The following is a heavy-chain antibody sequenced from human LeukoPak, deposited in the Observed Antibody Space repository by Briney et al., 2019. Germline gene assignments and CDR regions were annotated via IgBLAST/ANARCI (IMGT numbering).Heavy chain of an antibody. V-gene: IGHV4-34*01. Sequence: SETLSLTCAVYGGSFSGYYWSWIRQPPGKGLEWIGEINHSGSTNYNPSLKSRVTISVDTSKNQFSLKLSSVTAADTAVYYSARVTDYDILTGYYSLPRKYYFDCWGQGTLVTVSS. J-gene: IGHJ4*02. CDR2: INHSGST. D-gene: IGHD3-9*01. CDR3: ARVTDYDILTGYYSLPRKYYFDC. CDR1: GGSFSGYY.